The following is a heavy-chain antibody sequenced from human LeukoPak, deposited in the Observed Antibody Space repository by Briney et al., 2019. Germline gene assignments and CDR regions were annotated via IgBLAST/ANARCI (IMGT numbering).Heavy chain of an antibody. CDR1: NGSISSSYW. Sequence: SGTLSLTCAVSNGSISSSYWWSWVRQPPGEGLEWIGEIYHSGSTNYNPSLKSRVTISVDKPKNHFSLRLSSVTAADTAVYYCARDLYGSANWGQGTLVTVSS. J-gene: IGHJ4*02. D-gene: IGHD3-10*01. CDR3: ARDLYGSAN. V-gene: IGHV4-4*02. CDR2: IYHSGST.